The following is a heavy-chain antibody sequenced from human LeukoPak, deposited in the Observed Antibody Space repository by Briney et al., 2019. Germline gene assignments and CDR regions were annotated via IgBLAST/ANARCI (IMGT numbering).Heavy chain of an antibody. Sequence: SETLSLTCTVSGGSISSGDYYWRWIRQPPGKSLEWIGYIYYSGSTYYNPSLKSRVTISVDTSKNQFSLKLSSVTAADTAVYYCAREPLYPMVDYWGQGTLVTVSS. D-gene: IGHD3-3*01. J-gene: IGHJ4*02. CDR1: GGSISSGDYY. CDR3: AREPLYPMVDY. CDR2: IYYSGST. V-gene: IGHV4-30-4*08.